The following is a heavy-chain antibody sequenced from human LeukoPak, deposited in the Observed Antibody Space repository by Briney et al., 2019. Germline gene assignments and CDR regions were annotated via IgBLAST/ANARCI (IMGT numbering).Heavy chain of an antibody. Sequence: ASVNVSCKASGGTFTSYAMNCVRQAPGQGLEWMGWINTNTGNPTYAQGFTGRFVFSLDTSVSTAYLQISSLKAEDTAVYYCARTYGSGSYSDYYYGMDVWGQGTTVTVSS. V-gene: IGHV7-4-1*02. CDR2: INTNTGNP. CDR1: GGTFTSYA. CDR3: ARTYGSGSYSDYYYGMDV. D-gene: IGHD3-10*01. J-gene: IGHJ6*02.